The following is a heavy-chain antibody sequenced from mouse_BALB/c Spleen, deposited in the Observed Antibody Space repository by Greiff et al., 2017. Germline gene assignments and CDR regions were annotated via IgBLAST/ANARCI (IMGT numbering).Heavy chain of an antibody. CDR1: GFTFSSYG. CDR3: ARRFTTGDYYAMDY. J-gene: IGHJ4*01. D-gene: IGHD1-1*01. Sequence: DVQLVESGGDLVKPGGSLKLSCAASGFTFSSYGMSWVRQTPDKRLEWVATISSGGSYTYYPDSVKGRFTISRDNAKNTLYLQMSSLKSEDTAMYYCARRFTTGDYYAMDYWGQGTSVTVSS. CDR2: ISSGGSYT. V-gene: IGHV5-6*01.